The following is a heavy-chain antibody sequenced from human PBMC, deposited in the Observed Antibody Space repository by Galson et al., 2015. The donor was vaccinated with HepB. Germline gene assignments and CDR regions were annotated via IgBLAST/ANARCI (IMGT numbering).Heavy chain of an antibody. Sequence: SLRLSCAVSGFTSSSYAMAWVRQAPGKGLEWVAVVSYDGSNKYYADSVRGRFTISRDNAKNSLYLQINSLRAEDTAVYYCARVADADYGDHSHFDYWGQGTLVTVSS. V-gene: IGHV3-30*04. J-gene: IGHJ4*02. CDR2: VSYDGSNK. CDR3: ARVADADYGDHSHFDY. D-gene: IGHD4-17*01. CDR1: GFTSSSYA.